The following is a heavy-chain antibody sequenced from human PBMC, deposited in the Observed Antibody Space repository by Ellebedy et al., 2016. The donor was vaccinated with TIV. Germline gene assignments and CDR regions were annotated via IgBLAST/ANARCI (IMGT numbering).Heavy chain of an antibody. Sequence: SGPTLVKPTQTLTLTCTFSGFSLTSRGVGVGWLRQPPGLALEWLATIYWDDDKRYSPSLKGRLTISRDTSKNQVVLRMTNMEPVDTATHYCAHLTRESSGWSFDFWGQGSLVTVSS. J-gene: IGHJ4*02. V-gene: IGHV2-5*02. D-gene: IGHD6-19*01. CDR3: AHLTRESSGWSFDF. CDR2: IYWDDDK. CDR1: GFSLTSRGVG.